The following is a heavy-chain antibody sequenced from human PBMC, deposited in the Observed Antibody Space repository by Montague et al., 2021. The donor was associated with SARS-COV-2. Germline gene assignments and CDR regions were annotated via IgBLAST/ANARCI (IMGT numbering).Heavy chain of an antibody. Sequence: SETLSLTCAVYGGSLSGYYWSWIRQPPEKGLEWIGEINHSANTKYNPSLKSPVTISIGTSKNQFSLKMTSVTAADTATYYCASGIYPSGSYYNRYYYGLNIWGPGTTVIVSS. D-gene: IGHD3-10*01. CDR3: ASGIYPSGSYYNRYYYGLNI. CDR1: GGSLSGYY. J-gene: IGHJ6*02. CDR2: INHSANT. V-gene: IGHV4-34*01.